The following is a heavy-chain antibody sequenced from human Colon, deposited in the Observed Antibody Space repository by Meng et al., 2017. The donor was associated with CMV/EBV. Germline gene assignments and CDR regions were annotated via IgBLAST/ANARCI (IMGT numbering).Heavy chain of an antibody. Sequence: LSCGASGFSCSSYWMTWVRQAPGKGLEWVANINEDGSTKNLVDSVKGRLTISRDNAKNSLFLQMNNLRAEDTAVYYCARDAGWGLSDYWGQGTLVTVSS. V-gene: IGHV3-7*01. CDR3: ARDAGWGLSDY. J-gene: IGHJ4*02. CDR2: INEDGSTK. CDR1: GFSCSSYW. D-gene: IGHD3-16*01.